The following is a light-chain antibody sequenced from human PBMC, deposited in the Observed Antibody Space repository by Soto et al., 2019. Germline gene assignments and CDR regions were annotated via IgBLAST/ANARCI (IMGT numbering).Light chain of an antibody. CDR2: DDN. CDR3: GSWDSSLSAYV. CDR1: SSNIGGNS. J-gene: IGLJ1*01. V-gene: IGLV1-51*01. Sequence: VLTRTPSVSASPGQKVTISCSGSSSNIGGNSVSWYQQLPGTAPKLLIYDDNKRPSGIPDRFSGSKSGTSATLGITGFQTGDEADYYCGSWDSSLSAYVFGTGTKVT.